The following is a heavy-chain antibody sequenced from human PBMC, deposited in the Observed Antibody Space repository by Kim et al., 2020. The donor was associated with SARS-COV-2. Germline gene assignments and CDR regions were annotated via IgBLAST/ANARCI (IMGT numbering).Heavy chain of an antibody. Sequence: GGSLRLSCAASGFTFGDNAIHWVRQVPGKGLNWVSLISGEGTTTPYVDSLRGRFTISRDNSKNSLYLQMNSLKTEDTAFYYCVRGRGSGAFLVDYWGQGTLVTVSS. CDR2: ISGEGTTT. J-gene: IGHJ4*02. CDR3: VRGRGSGAFLVDY. V-gene: IGHV3-43*02. D-gene: IGHD3-10*01. CDR1: GFTFGDNA.